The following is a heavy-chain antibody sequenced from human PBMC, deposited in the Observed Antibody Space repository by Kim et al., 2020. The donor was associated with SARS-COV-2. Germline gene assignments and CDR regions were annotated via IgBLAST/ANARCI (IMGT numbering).Heavy chain of an antibody. Sequence: KGRFTISRDNSKKKLYLKMNSLRAKDTAVYYCAKLDRITMIVVVITGIDYWGQGTLVTVSS. CDR3: AKLDRITMIVVVITGIDY. V-gene: IGHV3-23*01. J-gene: IGHJ4*02. D-gene: IGHD3-22*01.